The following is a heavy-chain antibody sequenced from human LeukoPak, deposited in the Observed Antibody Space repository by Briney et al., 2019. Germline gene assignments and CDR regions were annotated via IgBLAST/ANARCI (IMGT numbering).Heavy chain of an antibody. CDR3: ARLRLDSSGYPNWFDP. CDR1: GGSISSGGYS. D-gene: IGHD3-22*01. CDR2: TYHSGST. Sequence: SETLSLTCAVSGGSISSGGYSWSWIRQPPEKGLEWFGYTYHSGSTYYNPSLKSRVTISVDRSKNQFSLKLSSVTAADTAVYYCARLRLDSSGYPNWFDPWGQGTLVTVSS. J-gene: IGHJ5*02. V-gene: IGHV4-30-2*01.